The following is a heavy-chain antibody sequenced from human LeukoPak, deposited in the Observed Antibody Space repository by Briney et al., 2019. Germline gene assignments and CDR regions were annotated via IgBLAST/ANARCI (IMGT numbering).Heavy chain of an antibody. V-gene: IGHV1-69*13. D-gene: IGHD3-10*01. CDR1: GGTFSSYA. J-gene: IGHJ6*03. CDR3: ARGERGSGSYLTYYYYYYMDV. Sequence: SVKVSCKASGGTFSSYAISWVRQAPGQGLEWMGGIIPIFGTANYAQKFQGRVTITADESTSTAYMELSSLRSEDTAVYYCARGERGSGSYLTYYYYYYMDVWGKGTTVTISS. CDR2: IIPIFGTA.